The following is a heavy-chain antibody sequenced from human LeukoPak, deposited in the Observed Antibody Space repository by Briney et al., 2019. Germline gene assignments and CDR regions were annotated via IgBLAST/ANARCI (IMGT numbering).Heavy chain of an antibody. CDR2: ISGSGGST. J-gene: IGHJ4*02. D-gene: IGHD3-22*01. Sequence: GGSLRLSCAASGFTFSSYAMSWVRQAPGKGLEWVSAISGSGGSTYYADSVKGRFTISRDNSKNTLYLQMNSLRAEDTAVYYCAKVNLDSSGYYRGAASAATHTKNYFDYWGQGTLVTVSS. CDR1: GFTFSSYA. CDR3: AKVNLDSSGYYRGAASAATHTKNYFDY. V-gene: IGHV3-23*01.